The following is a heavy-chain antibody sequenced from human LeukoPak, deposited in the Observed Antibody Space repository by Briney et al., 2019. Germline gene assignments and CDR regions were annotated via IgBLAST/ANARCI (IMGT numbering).Heavy chain of an antibody. V-gene: IGHV4-39*01. CDR2: IDHSHST. J-gene: IGHJ5*01. D-gene: IGHD3/OR15-3a*01. CDR1: GGSITSRSYS. CDR3: ARLDGWGLDFDS. Sequence: PSQTLSLACSVSGGSITSRSYSCAWLRLSPEKGLHWIGSIDHSHSTYYTPSFQSRVTISAETSRSEFSLKLTSVTAADTAAYFCARLDGWGLDFDSWGQGALVVVSS.